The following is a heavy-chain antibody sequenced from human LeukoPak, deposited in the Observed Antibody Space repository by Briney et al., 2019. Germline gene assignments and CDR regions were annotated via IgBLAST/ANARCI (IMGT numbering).Heavy chain of an antibody. V-gene: IGHV4-34*01. CDR3: ARLAVTMVRGVYWFDP. J-gene: IGHJ5*02. CDR1: GGSFSGYY. D-gene: IGHD3-10*01. CDR2: INHSGST. Sequence: PSETLSLTCAVYGGSFSGYYWSWIRQPPGKGLEWIGEINHSGSTNYNPSLKSRVTISVDTSKNQFSLKLSSVTAADTAVYYCARLAVTMVRGVYWFDPWGRGTLVTVSS.